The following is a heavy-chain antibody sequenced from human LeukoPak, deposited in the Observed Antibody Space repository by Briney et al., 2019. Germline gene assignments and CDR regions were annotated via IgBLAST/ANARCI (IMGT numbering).Heavy chain of an antibody. CDR3: ARGRPHGNDY. V-gene: IGHV3-74*01. CDR1: GFTFSSYW. Sequence: GGSLRLSCAAPGFTFSSYWMNWVRQAPGKGLVWVSRIASDGSSTTYADSVKGRFSISRDNAKNTLYLQMNSLRVEDTAVYYCARGRPHGNDYWGQGTLVTVSS. CDR2: IASDGSST. D-gene: IGHD4-23*01. J-gene: IGHJ4*02.